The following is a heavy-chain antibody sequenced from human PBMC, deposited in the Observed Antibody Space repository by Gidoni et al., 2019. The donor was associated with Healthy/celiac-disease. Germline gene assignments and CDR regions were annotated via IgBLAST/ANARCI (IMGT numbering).Heavy chain of an antibody. V-gene: IGHV3-30*18. J-gene: IGHJ4*02. Sequence: QVQLVESGGGVVQPGRSLRLSCAASGFTFSSYGMHWVRQAPGKGLEWVAVISYDGSNKYYADSVKGRFTISRDNSKNTLYLQMNSLRAEDTAVYYCAKGSGQYSNYFDYWGQGTLVTVSS. CDR1: GFTFSSYG. CDR3: AKGSGQYSNYFDY. CDR2: ISYDGSNK. D-gene: IGHD4-4*01.